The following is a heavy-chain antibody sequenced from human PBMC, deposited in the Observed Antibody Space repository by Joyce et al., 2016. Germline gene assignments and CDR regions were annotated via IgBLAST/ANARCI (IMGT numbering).Heavy chain of an antibody. J-gene: IGHJ4*02. Sequence: QVQLVQSGTEVKKPGASVRVSCQASGYTFTGSFIHWVRQAPGQGLEWMGWINPNSGGTNYAQRCQGRVTMTRDTSMNTAYMDLTRLTSDDTAVYYCTRELLRPGIELAGSSFDYWGQGTLVTVSS. CDR2: INPNSGGT. CDR3: TRELLRPGIELAGSSFDY. D-gene: IGHD6-13*01. V-gene: IGHV1-2*02. CDR1: GYTFTGSF.